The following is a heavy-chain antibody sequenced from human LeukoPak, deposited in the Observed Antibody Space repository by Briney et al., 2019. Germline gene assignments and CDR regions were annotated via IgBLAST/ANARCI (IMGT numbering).Heavy chain of an antibody. D-gene: IGHD3-3*01. J-gene: IGHJ3*02. V-gene: IGHV1-18*01. Sequence: ASVKVSCKASGGTFSSYAISWVRQAPGQGLEWMGWISAYNGDTKYAQKVQGRVTMTTDTSTSTAYMEVRSLRSDDTAVYYCARDLTTFGFMPDAFDIWGQGTMVTVSS. CDR3: ARDLTTFGFMPDAFDI. CDR1: GGTFSSYA. CDR2: ISAYNGDT.